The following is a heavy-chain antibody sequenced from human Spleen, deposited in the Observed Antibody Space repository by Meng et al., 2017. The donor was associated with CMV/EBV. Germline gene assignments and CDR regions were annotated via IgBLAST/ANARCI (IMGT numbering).Heavy chain of an antibody. J-gene: IGHJ2*01. CDR3: AKDSNPFGYLDWHFDL. CDR2: IWSDVNNE. D-gene: IGHD5-12*01. Sequence: SGFSFSTYGMHWVRQAPGKGLEWVAVIWSDVNNEYYADSVKGRFTISRDNSERTVYLLMNGLRAEDTAIYYCAKDSNPFGYLDWHFDLWGRGTLVTVSS. CDR1: GFSFSTYG. V-gene: IGHV3-33*06.